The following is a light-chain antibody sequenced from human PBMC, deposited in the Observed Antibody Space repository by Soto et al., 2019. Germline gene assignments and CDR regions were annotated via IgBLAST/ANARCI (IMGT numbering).Light chain of an antibody. CDR3: QQRSNWPIT. CDR2: DAS. J-gene: IGKJ5*01. Sequence: EIVMTQSSSTLSVSAGERATLSWRASQSVSSYLAWYQQKPGQAPRLLIYDASNRATGIPARFSGSGYGTDFTLTISSLETEDFALYYCQQRSNWPITFGQGTRLEIK. CDR1: QSVSSY. V-gene: IGKV3-11*01.